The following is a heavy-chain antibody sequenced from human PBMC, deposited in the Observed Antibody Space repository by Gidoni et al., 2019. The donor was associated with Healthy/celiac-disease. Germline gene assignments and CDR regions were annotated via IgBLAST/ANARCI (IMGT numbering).Heavy chain of an antibody. V-gene: IGHV1-24*01. D-gene: IGHD3-22*01. CDR3: ATDLRDYYDSSGYGGGHYF. CDR1: GYTLTELS. Sequence: QVQLVQSGAEVKKPGASVKVSCKVSGYTLTELSIHWVRQAPGKGLEWMGGFDPEDGETIYAQKFQGRVTMTEDTSTDTAYMELSSLRSEDTAVYYCATDLRDYYDSSGYGGGHYFWGQGTLVTVSS. J-gene: IGHJ4*02. CDR2: FDPEDGET.